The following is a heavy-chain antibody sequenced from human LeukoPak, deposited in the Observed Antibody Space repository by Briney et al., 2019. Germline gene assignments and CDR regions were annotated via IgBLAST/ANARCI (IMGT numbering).Heavy chain of an antibody. V-gene: IGHV3-23*01. CDR2: INDNGGGS. Sequence: GGSLRLSCVASGFTFSRYAMSWVRQAPGKGLEWVSTINDNGGGSYSADSVRGRFTISRDNSKNTLSLQMNSLRAEDTAVYYCAKGHTVGALYYFDYWGQGTLVTVSS. CDR1: GFTFSRYA. CDR3: AKGHTVGALYYFDY. D-gene: IGHD1-26*01. J-gene: IGHJ4*02.